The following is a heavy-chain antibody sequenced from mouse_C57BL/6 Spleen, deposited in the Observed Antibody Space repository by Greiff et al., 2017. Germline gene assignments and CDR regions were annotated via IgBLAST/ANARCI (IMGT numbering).Heavy chain of an antibody. Sequence: QVQLQQPGAELVRPGSSVKLSCKASGYTFTSYWMHWVKQRPIQGLEWIGNIDPSDSETHYNQKFKDKATLTVDKSSSTAYMQLSSLTSEDYAVEDCARSFYYGRAGFAYWGQGTLVTVSA. CDR1: GYTFTSYW. J-gene: IGHJ3*01. V-gene: IGHV1-52*01. CDR2: IDPSDSET. D-gene: IGHD1-1*01. CDR3: ARSFYYGRAGFAY.